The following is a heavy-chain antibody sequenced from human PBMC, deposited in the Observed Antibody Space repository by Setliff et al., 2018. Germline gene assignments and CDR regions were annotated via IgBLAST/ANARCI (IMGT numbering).Heavy chain of an antibody. Sequence: SGTLSLTCTVSGGSISSDSHYWAWVRQPAGKGLELIGQIYSNGRTYYNPSLKSRLTISLDTSKNQFSLRLNSMTAADTAVYYCARGITSGGYWGQRFLYLDVWGRGTTVTVSS. J-gene: IGHJ6*03. D-gene: IGHD3-22*01. CDR2: IYSNGRT. CDR1: GGSISSDSHY. V-gene: IGHV4-61*09. CDR3: ARGITSGGYWGQRFLYLDV.